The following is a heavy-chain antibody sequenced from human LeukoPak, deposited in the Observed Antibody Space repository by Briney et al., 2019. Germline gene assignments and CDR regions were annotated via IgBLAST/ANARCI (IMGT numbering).Heavy chain of an antibody. Sequence: PGGSLRLSCAASGFTFSSYWMSWVRQAPGKGLEWVANIKQDGSEKYYVDSVKGRFTISRDNAKNSLYLQMNSLRAEDTAVYYCARGTDQGQSIVFDYWGQGTLVTVSS. CDR1: GFTFSSYW. CDR3: ARGTDQGQSIVFDY. V-gene: IGHV3-7*01. D-gene: IGHD3-16*02. J-gene: IGHJ4*02. CDR2: IKQDGSEK.